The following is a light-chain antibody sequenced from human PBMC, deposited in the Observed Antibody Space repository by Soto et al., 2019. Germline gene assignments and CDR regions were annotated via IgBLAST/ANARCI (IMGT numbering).Light chain of an antibody. J-gene: IGLJ2*01. CDR3: SSYRGSSTLT. CDR1: SNDVGAYDY. CDR2: EVT. Sequence: QSALTQPASVSGSPGQSITISCTGTSNDVGAYDYVSWYQQHPGKAPKLIISEVTYRPSGFSNRLSGSQSGNTASLTISGLQAEDEADYYCSSYRGSSTLTFGGGTKVTVL. V-gene: IGLV2-14*01.